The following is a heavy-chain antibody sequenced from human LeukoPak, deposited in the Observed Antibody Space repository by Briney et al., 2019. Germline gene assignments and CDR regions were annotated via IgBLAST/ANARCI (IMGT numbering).Heavy chain of an antibody. CDR3: AREYISGWYDY. V-gene: IGHV3-30-3*01. D-gene: IGHD6-19*01. CDR1: GFTFSTYT. J-gene: IGHJ4*02. CDR2: MSYDGINI. Sequence: GGSLRLSCAASGFTFSTYTIHWVRQAPGNGLEWVAVMSYDGINIYYADSVKGRFTISRDYSKNTLYLQMNSLRPEDTAVYYCAREYISGWYDYWGQGTLLTVSS.